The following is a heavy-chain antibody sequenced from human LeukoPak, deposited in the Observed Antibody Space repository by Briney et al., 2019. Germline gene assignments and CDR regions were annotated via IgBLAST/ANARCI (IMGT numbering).Heavy chain of an antibody. CDR2: IKQDGSEK. V-gene: IGHV3-7*01. J-gene: IGHJ5*02. CDR1: GFTFNNYW. Sequence: PGGSLRLSCAASGFTFNNYWMTWVRQAPGKGLEWVANIKQDGSEKYYVDSVKGRFTISRDNAKNSLYLQMNSLRAEDTAVYYCARRRDIVVVPAAYNWFDPWGQGTLVTVSS. D-gene: IGHD2-2*01. CDR3: ARRRDIVVVPAAYNWFDP.